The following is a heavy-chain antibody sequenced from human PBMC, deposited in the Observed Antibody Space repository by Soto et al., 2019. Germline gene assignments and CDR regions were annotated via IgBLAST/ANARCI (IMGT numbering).Heavy chain of an antibody. D-gene: IGHD2-21*02. CDR1: GGSISSYY. V-gene: IGHV4-59*01. CDR3: ARAPYCGGDCYSGYFDY. Sequence: PSETLSLTCTVSGGSISSYYWSWIRQPPGKGLEWIGYIYYSGSTNYNPSLKSRVTISVDTSKNQFSLKLSSVTAADTAVYYCARAPYCGGDCYSGYFDYWGQGTLVTVS. J-gene: IGHJ4*02. CDR2: IYYSGST.